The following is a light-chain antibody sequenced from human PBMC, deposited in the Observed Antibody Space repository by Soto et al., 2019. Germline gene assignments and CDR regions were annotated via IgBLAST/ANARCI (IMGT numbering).Light chain of an antibody. Sequence: DIQMTQSPSTLSASVGDRVTITFRASQSVSTWLAWYLQKPGKAPKLLIHDASSLESGVPPRFSGSASGTEFTLTISSLQPDDFATYYCQQYNTYSTFGQGTRLEIK. CDR2: DAS. CDR3: QQYNTYST. V-gene: IGKV1-5*01. CDR1: QSVSTW. J-gene: IGKJ5*01.